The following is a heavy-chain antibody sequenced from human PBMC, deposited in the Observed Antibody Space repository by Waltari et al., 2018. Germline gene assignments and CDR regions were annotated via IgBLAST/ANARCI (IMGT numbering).Heavy chain of an antibody. CDR3: ASTYSGSRIGYDY. J-gene: IGHJ4*02. Sequence: EVRLVVSGGGLIQRGGSLRLSCAASGFTVGRHYMSWVVQAPGKGLEWVSVIYSGGSTYYADSVKGRFTISRDNSKNTLYLQMNSLRAEDTAVYYCASTYSGSRIGYDYWGQGTLVTVSS. D-gene: IGHD1-26*01. CDR1: GFTVGRHY. V-gene: IGHV3-53*01. CDR2: IYSGGST.